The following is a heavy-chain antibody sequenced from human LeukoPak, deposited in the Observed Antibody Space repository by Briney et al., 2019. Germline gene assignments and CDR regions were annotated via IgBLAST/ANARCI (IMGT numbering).Heavy chain of an antibody. CDR3: ARHGYTASHYFLDF. Sequence: SETLSLTCTVSSGSINSYYWGWVRQPAGRGLEWIGRIYTTGKTDYNPSLKSRLTMSVDTSKTQFSLNLTSVTAADTAIYFCARHGYTASHYFLDFWSQGTLVTVSS. J-gene: IGHJ4*02. D-gene: IGHD3-16*01. CDR2: IYTTGKT. CDR1: SGSINSYY. V-gene: IGHV4-4*07.